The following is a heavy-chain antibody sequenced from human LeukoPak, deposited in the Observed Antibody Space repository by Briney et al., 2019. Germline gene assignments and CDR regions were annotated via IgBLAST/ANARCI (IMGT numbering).Heavy chain of an antibody. V-gene: IGHV3-30*18. J-gene: IGHJ4*02. CDR3: AKGYCSGGSCYWEYLFDY. CDR1: GFSFSSYG. CDR2: ISYDGSNK. Sequence: GRALRLPCAASGFSFSSYGMHWVRQAPGKGLEWVAVISYDGSNKYYADSVKGRFTISRDNSKNTLYLQMNSLRAEDTAVYYCAKGYCSGGSCYWEYLFDYWGQGTLVTVSS. D-gene: IGHD2-15*01.